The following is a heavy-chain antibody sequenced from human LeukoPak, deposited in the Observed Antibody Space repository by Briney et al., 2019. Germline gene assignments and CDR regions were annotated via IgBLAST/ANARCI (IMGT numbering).Heavy chain of an antibody. J-gene: IGHJ3*02. CDR3: ARDILAYEDDAFDI. D-gene: IGHD3-22*01. CDR2: ISYDGSNK. V-gene: IGHV3-30*04. CDR1: GFTFSSYA. Sequence: PGGSLRLSCAASGFTFSSYAMHWVRQAPGKGLEWVAVISYDGSNKYYADSVKGRFTISRDNSKNTLYLQMNSLRAEDTAVYYCARDILAYEDDAFDIWGQGTMVTVSS.